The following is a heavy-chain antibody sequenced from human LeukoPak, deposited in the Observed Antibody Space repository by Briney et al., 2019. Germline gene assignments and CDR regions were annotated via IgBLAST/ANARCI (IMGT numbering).Heavy chain of an antibody. D-gene: IGHD2-8*02. CDR2: ISITGTLI. Sequence: GGSLRLSCAASGFTFSSYSMNWVRQAPGKGLEWVSNISITGTLINYADSVKGRFTVSRDNAKNSLYLQMNSLRAEDTAVYYCARVGVSYYSDYWGQGTLVTVSS. V-gene: IGHV3-21*05. CDR3: ARVGVSYYSDY. J-gene: IGHJ4*02. CDR1: GFTFSSYS.